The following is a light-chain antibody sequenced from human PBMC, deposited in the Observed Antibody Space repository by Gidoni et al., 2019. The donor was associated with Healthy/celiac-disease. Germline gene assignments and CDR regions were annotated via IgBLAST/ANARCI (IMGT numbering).Light chain of an antibody. CDR1: QSVSSY. J-gene: IGKJ1*01. Sequence: ELVLTQSPATLPLSPGERATLSCRASQSVSSYLAWYQQKPGQAPRLLIYDASNRATGIPARFSGSGSGTDFTLTISSLEPEDFAVYYCQQRSNWLWTFXXXTKVEIK. CDR3: QQRSNWLWT. V-gene: IGKV3-11*01. CDR2: DAS.